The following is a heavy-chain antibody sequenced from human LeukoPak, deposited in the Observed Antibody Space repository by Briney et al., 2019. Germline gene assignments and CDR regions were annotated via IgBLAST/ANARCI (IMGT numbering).Heavy chain of an antibody. V-gene: IGHV4-39*01. CDR1: GGSINSRSYY. Sequence: SETLSLTCSVSGGSINSRSYYWGWIRQPPGKGLEWIGSINYSGSTYYNVSLKSRVTISVDTSKNQFSLKLSSVTAADTAVYYCAREVYDFWSGYSYWYFDVWGRGTLVTVAS. D-gene: IGHD3-3*01. CDR2: INYSGST. J-gene: IGHJ2*01. CDR3: AREVYDFWSGYSYWYFDV.